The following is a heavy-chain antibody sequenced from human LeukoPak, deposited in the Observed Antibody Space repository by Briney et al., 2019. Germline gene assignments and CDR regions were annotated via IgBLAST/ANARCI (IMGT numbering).Heavy chain of an antibody. J-gene: IGHJ4*02. D-gene: IGHD6-6*01. CDR1: DGSITTYY. Sequence: SETLSLTCTISDGSITTYYWSWIRQPPGKGPEWIGYIYYSGTTDYNPALKSRVTLSVDTSKNQFSLTLTSVTAADTAMYYCATTTIGSSSSYYFRYWGRGTLVTVSS. CDR3: ATTTIGSSSSYYFRY. CDR2: IYYSGTT. V-gene: IGHV4-59*01.